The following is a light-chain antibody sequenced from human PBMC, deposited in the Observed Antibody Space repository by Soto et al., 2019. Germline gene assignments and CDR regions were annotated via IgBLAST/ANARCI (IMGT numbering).Light chain of an antibody. CDR2: EVT. CDR3: SSYTSISRYV. V-gene: IGLV2-18*02. Sequence: QSVLTQPPSVSGSPGQSVTISCTGTSSDVGKYDRVSWYQQPPGTAPKLIIYEVTNRPSGVPARFSGSKSGNTASLTISGLQAEDEADYYCSSYTSISRYVFGAGTKVTV. J-gene: IGLJ1*01. CDR1: SSDVGKYDR.